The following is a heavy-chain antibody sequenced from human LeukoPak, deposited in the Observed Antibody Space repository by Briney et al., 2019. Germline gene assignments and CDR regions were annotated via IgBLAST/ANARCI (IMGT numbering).Heavy chain of an antibody. CDR3: ARDGDFYYAMDV. D-gene: IGHD3-16*01. CDR2: IIYSGNT. Sequence: SQTLSLTCTVSGGSISSSDCFWTWIRQPPGKGLEWIGYIIYSGNTYYNPSLKSRVTMSLDKSKNQFSLKLRSVTAADTAIYYCARDGDFYYAMDVWGQGTTVTVSS. V-gene: IGHV4-30-4*01. CDR1: GGSISSSDCF. J-gene: IGHJ6*02.